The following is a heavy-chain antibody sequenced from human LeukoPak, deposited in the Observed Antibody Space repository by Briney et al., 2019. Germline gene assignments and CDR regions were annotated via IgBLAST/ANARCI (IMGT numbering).Heavy chain of an antibody. CDR3: ARTGSGGDLDM. CDR2: INSDGTST. V-gene: IGHV3-74*01. D-gene: IGHD2-15*01. CDR1: GFTFSNHW. J-gene: IGHJ3*02. Sequence: GGSLRLSCAASGFTFSNHWLHWVRQAQGPGLVLVSRINSDGTSTIYADSVTGLFTISRDTAKSTVYLQMNSLRAEDTAVYYCARTGSGGDLDMWGQGTMVTVSS.